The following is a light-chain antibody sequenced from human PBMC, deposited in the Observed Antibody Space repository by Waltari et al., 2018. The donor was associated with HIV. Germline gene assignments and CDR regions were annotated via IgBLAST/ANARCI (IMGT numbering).Light chain of an antibody. V-gene: IGLV2-23*02. J-gene: IGLJ1*01. CDR3: STHGGLRPEV. CDR2: EVN. CDR1: ASDIGAYNL. Sequence: QSALTQPASVSGSPGQSITISCTGTASDIGAYNLVSWYQQQPDKAPRLIIYEVNRRQAGFSCRFSPSKPGNTAALTISGLQADDEADYYCSTHGGLRPEVFGTGTKVTVL.